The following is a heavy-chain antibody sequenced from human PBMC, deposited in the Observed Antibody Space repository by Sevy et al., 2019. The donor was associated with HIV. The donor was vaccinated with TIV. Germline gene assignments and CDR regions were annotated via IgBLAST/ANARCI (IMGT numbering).Heavy chain of an antibody. CDR1: GFTFRRNS. V-gene: IGHV3-48*01. J-gene: IGHJ4*02. D-gene: IGHD6-19*01. Sequence: GGSLRLSCTASGFTFRRNSMNWVRQAPGKGLEWLAYINTHSDTIKYADSVKGRFTISRDNAKNSLYLQMNSLRVEDTAVYYCARDASVAAYYFDFWGQGTLVTVSS. CDR3: ARDASVAAYYFDF. CDR2: INTHSDTI.